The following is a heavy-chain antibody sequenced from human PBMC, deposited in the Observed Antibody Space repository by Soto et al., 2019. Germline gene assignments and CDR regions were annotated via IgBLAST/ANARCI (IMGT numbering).Heavy chain of an antibody. CDR2: IIPILGIA. D-gene: IGHD3-10*01. CDR3: ARFRGSYGMDV. V-gene: IGHV1-69*02. CDR1: GGTFSSYT. J-gene: IGHJ6*02. Sequence: QVQLVQSGAEVKKPGSSVKVSCKGSGGTFSSYTISWVRQAPGQGLEWMGRIIPILGIANHAQKFQGRVTITADKSTSTAYMELSSLSSGDTAVYYCARFRGSYGMDVWGQGTTVTVSS.